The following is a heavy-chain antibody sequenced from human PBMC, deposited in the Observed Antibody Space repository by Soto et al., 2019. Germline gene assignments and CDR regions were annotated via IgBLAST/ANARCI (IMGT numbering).Heavy chain of an antibody. V-gene: IGHV3-11*01. Sequence: GGSLRLSCAASGFSFSDYYMSWIRQAPGKGLEWVSYIRSSDNTRYYADSVKGRFTISRDNAKNSLYLQMNSLRAEDTAVYYCATGTALYDYWGQGTLVPVS. D-gene: IGHD2-21*02. J-gene: IGHJ4*01. CDR1: GFSFSDYY. CDR3: ATGTALYDY. CDR2: IRSSDNTR.